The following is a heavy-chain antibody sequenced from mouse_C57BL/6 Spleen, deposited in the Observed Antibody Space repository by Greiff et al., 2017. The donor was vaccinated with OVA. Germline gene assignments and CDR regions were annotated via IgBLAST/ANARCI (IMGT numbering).Heavy chain of an antibody. CDR2: IHPNSGST. D-gene: IGHD1-1*01. J-gene: IGHJ3*01. Sequence: VQLQQPGAELVKPGASVKLSCKASGYTFTSYWMHWVKQRPGQGLEWIGMIHPNSGSTNYNEKFKSKATLTVDKSSSTAYMQLSSLTSEDSAVYYCAREGIYYGSSYVSWLAYWGQGTLVTVSA. CDR3: AREGIYYGSSYVSWLAY. CDR1: GYTFTSYW. V-gene: IGHV1-64*01.